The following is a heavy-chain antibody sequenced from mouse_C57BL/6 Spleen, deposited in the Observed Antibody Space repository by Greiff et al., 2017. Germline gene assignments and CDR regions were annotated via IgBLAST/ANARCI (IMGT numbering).Heavy chain of an antibody. J-gene: IGHJ2*01. CDR2: IHPNSGST. Sequence: VQLQQPGAELVKPGASVKLSCKASGYTFTSYWMHWVKQRPGQGLEWIGMIHPNSGSTNYNEKFKSKATLTVDKSSSTAYMQLSSLTSEDSAVYYCASEGGNYVSDYWGQGTTLTVSS. CDR3: ASEGGNYVSDY. V-gene: IGHV1-64*01. D-gene: IGHD2-1*01. CDR1: GYTFTSYW.